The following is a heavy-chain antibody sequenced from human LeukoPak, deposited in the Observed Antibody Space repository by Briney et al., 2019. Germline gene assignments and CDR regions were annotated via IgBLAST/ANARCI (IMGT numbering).Heavy chain of an antibody. D-gene: IGHD3-3*01. J-gene: IGHJ1*01. CDR3: ARGDPQYDYDFCSSPEYFQH. CDR2: IYTSGST. Sequence: SETLSLTCTVSGGSISSYYWSWIRQPAGKGLEWIGRIYTSGSTNYNPSLKSRVTMSVDTSKNQFSLKLSSVTAADTAVYYCARGDPQYDYDFCSSPEYFQHWGQGTLVTVSS. V-gene: IGHV4-4*07. CDR1: GGSISSYY.